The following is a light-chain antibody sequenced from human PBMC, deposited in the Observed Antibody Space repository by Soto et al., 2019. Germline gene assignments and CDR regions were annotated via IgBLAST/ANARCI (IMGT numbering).Light chain of an antibody. Sequence: IVLTQSPGTLSLSPGERATLSCRASQSVGRRYLAWYQQRPGQAPRLLIYDTSERASDIPDSFSGSGSGTDFTRTISRLVPEDSAMYSCQYQATFGGGTKVEIK. CDR3: QYQAT. J-gene: IGKJ4*01. V-gene: IGKV3-20*01. CDR1: QSVGRRY. CDR2: DTS.